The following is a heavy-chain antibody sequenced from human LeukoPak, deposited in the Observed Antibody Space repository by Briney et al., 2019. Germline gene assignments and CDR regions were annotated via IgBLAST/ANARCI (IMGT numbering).Heavy chain of an antibody. CDR3: ARHYGYYALDV. V-gene: IGHV3-7*01. J-gene: IGHJ6*02. D-gene: IGHD3-16*01. CDR2: IKQDGSEK. Sequence: GGSLRLSCAASGFTFSRYWMSWVRQAPGKGLEWVANIKQDGSEKYYVDSVKGRFTISRDNAKNSLYLQMSSLRAEDTAMYYCARHYGYYALDVWGQGTTVTVSS. CDR1: GFTFSRYW.